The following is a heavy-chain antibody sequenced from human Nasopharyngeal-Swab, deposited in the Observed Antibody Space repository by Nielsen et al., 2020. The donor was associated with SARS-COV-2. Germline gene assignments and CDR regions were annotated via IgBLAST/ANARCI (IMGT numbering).Heavy chain of an antibody. J-gene: IGHJ6*03. D-gene: IGHD2-2*01. CDR1: GRSFSGYS. CDR3: ARGLSGVVPAPILGLGPFYSYYYMDV. Sequence: SETLSLTCAVYGRSFSGYSWTWIRQPPGRGLEWIGEINHSGSTNYNPSLKSRVTVSVDTSKNQFSLRLTSVTAADTAVYYCARGLSGVVPAPILGLGPFYSYYYMDVWDKGTTVTVSS. V-gene: IGHV4-34*01. CDR2: INHSGST.